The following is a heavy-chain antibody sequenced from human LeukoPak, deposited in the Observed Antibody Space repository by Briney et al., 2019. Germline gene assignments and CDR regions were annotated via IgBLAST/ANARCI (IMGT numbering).Heavy chain of an antibody. Sequence: GGSLKISCKGSGYSFTSYWIGWVRQMPGKGLEWMGIIYPGDSDTRYSPSFQGQVTISADKSISTAYLQWSSLKASDTAMYYCARGGAVAGPDDAFDIWGQGTMVTVSS. J-gene: IGHJ3*02. CDR1: GYSFTSYW. D-gene: IGHD6-19*01. CDR2: IYPGDSDT. V-gene: IGHV5-51*01. CDR3: ARGGAVAGPDDAFDI.